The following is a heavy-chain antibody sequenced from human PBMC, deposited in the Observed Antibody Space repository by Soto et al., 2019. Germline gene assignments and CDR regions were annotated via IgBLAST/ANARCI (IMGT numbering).Heavy chain of an antibody. CDR2: IYPGDSDT. D-gene: IGHD3-22*01. Sequence: SESLKISCKVSGYSFTSYWSNWVRQMPGKGLEWMGIIYPGDSDTRYNPSFQGQITISADKSINTAYLQWSSLKASDTAVYYCARRGDSSGFIDYWGQGTLVTVSS. CDR1: GYSFTSYW. CDR3: ARRGDSSGFIDY. V-gene: IGHV5-51*01. J-gene: IGHJ4*02.